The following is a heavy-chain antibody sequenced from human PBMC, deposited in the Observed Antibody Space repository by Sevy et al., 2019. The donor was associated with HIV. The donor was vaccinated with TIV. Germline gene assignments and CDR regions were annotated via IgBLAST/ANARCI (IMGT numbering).Heavy chain of an antibody. D-gene: IGHD5-18*01. Sequence: GESLKISCAASGFTFSGYWMTWVRQAPGKGLELVANIKEDGSAEYYVESVKGRFTISRDNAKNSLFLQLNSLRVEDTAMYYCARDSPGYGAYDYLGQGTLVTVSS. CDR3: ARDSPGYGAYDY. CDR2: IKEDGSAE. J-gene: IGHJ4*02. CDR1: GFTFSGYW. V-gene: IGHV3-7*01.